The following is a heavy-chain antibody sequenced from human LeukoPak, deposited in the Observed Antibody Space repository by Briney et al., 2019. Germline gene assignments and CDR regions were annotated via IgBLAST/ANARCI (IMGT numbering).Heavy chain of an antibody. D-gene: IGHD2-2*01. Sequence: GESLKISCKGSGYSFTSYWIGWVRQMPGKGLEWMGLIYPGDSDTRYSPSFQGQVTISADKSISTAYLQWSSLKASDTAMYYCARRFESKYQLDAFDIWGQGTMVTVSS. CDR1: GYSFTSYW. V-gene: IGHV5-51*01. CDR3: ARRFESKYQLDAFDI. CDR2: IYPGDSDT. J-gene: IGHJ3*02.